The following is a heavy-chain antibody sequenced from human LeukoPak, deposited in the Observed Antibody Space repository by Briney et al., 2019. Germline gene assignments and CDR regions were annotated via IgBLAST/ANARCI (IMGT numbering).Heavy chain of an antibody. CDR2: IIPILGIA. V-gene: IGHV1-69*04. D-gene: IGHD3-10*01. CDR1: GGTFSSYA. CDR3: ARDLPMVRGVTYYGMDV. Sequence: SVKVSCKASGGTFSSYAISWVRQAPGQGLEWMGRIIPILGIANYAQKFQGRVTITADKSTSTAYMELSSLRSEDTAVYYCARDLPMVRGVTYYGMDVWGQGTTVTVSS. J-gene: IGHJ6*02.